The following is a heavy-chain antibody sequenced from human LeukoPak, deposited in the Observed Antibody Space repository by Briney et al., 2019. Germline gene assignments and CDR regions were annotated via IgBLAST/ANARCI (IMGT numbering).Heavy chain of an antibody. CDR1: GGSISSYY. V-gene: IGHV4-59*12. J-gene: IGHJ4*02. CDR3: AREYYDILTGYYYFDY. Sequence: SETLSLTCTVSGGSISSYYWSWIRQPPGKGLEWIGYIYYSGSTNYNPSLKSRVTISVDTSKNQFSLKLSSVTAADTAVYYCAREYYDILTGYYYFDYWGQGTLVTVSS. CDR2: IYYSGST. D-gene: IGHD3-9*01.